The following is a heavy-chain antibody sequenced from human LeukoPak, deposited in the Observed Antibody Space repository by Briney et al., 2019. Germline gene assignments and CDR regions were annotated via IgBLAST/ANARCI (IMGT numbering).Heavy chain of an antibody. CDR2: ISGSGGST. J-gene: IGHJ4*02. V-gene: IGHV3-23*01. D-gene: IGHD3-3*01. Sequence: GGSLRLSCAASGFTFSSYAMSWVRQAPGKGLEWVSAISGSGGSTYYADSVKGRFTISRDNSKNTLYLQMNSLRAEDTAVYYCATDNVLRFFPGMTNSFDYWGQGTLVTVSS. CDR1: GFTFSSYA. CDR3: ATDNVLRFFPGMTNSFDY.